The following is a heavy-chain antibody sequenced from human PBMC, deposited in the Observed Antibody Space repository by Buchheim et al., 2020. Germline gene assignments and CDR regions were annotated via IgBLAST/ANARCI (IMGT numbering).Heavy chain of an antibody. J-gene: IGHJ6*02. Sequence: QVQLQESGPGLVKPSETLSLTCTVSGGSVSSGSYYWSWIRQPPGKGLEWIGYIYYSGSTNYNPSLQSRVTISVDTSKNQFSLKLSSVTAADTAVYYCARDKGSRYYYYGMDVWGQGTT. CDR2: IYYSGST. V-gene: IGHV4-61*01. CDR1: GGSVSSGSYY. CDR3: ARDKGSRYYYYGMDV.